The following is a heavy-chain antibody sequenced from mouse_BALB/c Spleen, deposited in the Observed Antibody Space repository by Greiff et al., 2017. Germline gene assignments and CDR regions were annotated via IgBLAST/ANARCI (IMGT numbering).Heavy chain of an antibody. CDR1: GFTFSSFG. CDR2: ISSGSSTI. V-gene: IGHV5-17*02. J-gene: IGHJ4*01. CDR3: ARGGGSYYAMDY. Sequence: EVMLVESGGGLVQPGGSRKLSCAASGFTFSSFGMHWVRQAPEKGLEWVAYISSGSSTIYYADTVKGRFTISRDNPKNTLFLQMTSLRSEDTAMYYCARGGGSYYAMDYWGQGTSVTVSS.